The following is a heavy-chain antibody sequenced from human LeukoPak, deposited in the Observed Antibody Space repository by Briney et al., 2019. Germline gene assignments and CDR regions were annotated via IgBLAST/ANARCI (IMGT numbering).Heavy chain of an antibody. J-gene: IGHJ4*02. CDR2: INPNSGGT. D-gene: IGHD3-22*01. CDR3: ARSPRIYYDSSGLDY. CDR1: GYTFTGYY. Sequence: ASVKVSCKASGYTFTGYYMHWVRQAPGQGLEWMGWINPNSGGTNYAQKFQGWVTMTRDTSISTAYMELSRLRSDDTAVYYCARSPRIYYDSSGLDYWGQGTLVTVSS. V-gene: IGHV1-2*04.